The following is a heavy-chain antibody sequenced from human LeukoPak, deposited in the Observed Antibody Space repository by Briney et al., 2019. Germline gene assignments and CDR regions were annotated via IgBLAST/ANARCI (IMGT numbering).Heavy chain of an antibody. CDR2: IYPSGGT. CDR1: GGSISNYY. Sequence: PSETLSLTCTVSGGSISNYYWNWIRQPAGKGLEWIGRIYPSGGTNYNPSLKSRVTISVDTSKNQFSLKLSSVTAADTAVYYCARGSQSLGYCSGGSCRAKIFDYRGQGTLLTVFS. D-gene: IGHD2-15*01. V-gene: IGHV4-4*07. J-gene: IGHJ4*02. CDR3: ARGSQSLGYCSGGSCRAKIFDY.